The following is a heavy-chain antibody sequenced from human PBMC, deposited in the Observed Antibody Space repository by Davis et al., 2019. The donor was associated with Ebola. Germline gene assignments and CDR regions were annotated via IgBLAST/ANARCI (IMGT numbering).Heavy chain of an antibody. V-gene: IGHV3-23*01. Sequence: AGSLRLSCAASGFTFSSYAMSWVRQAPGKGLEWVSAIIGSGGSTYYADSVKGRFTISRDNAKNSLYLQLNTLRDEDTAVYFCVSAGWDHWGQGTLVTVSS. CDR2: IIGSGGST. D-gene: IGHD2-15*01. CDR1: GFTFSSYA. J-gene: IGHJ4*02. CDR3: VSAGWDH.